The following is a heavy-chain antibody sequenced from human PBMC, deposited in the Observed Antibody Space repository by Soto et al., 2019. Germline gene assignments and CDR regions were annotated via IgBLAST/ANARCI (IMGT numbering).Heavy chain of an antibody. V-gene: IGHV3-48*04. J-gene: IGHJ5*02. CDR2: ISSSGSTI. Sequence: PGGSLRLSCAASGFTFSSYAMSWVRQATGKGLEWVSYISSSGSTIYYADSVKGRFTISRDNAKNSLYLQMNSLRAEDTAVYYCARDIRVVAENWFDPWGQGTLVTVSS. CDR1: GFTFSSYA. CDR3: ARDIRVVAENWFDP. D-gene: IGHD2-15*01.